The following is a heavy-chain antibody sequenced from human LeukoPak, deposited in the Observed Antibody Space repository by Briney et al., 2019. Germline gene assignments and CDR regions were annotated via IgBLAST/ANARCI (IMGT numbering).Heavy chain of an antibody. V-gene: IGHV1-2*02. CDR2: INPNSGGT. CDR3: ARERRRGGSYYNWFAP. Sequence: ASVKVSCKASGYTFTGYYMHWVRQAPGQGLEWMGWINPNSGGTNYAQKSQGRGTMTRDTSISTAYLELSRLRSDDTAGYYCARERRRGGSYYNWFAPWGQGTLVTASS. J-gene: IGHJ5*02. D-gene: IGHD1-26*01. CDR1: GYTFTGYY.